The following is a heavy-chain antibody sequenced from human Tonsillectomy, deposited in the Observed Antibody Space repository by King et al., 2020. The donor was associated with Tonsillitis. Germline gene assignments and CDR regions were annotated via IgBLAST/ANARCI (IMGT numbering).Heavy chain of an antibody. D-gene: IGHD3-10*01. CDR2: IYHSGST. Sequence: QLQESGPGLVKPSGTLSLTCAVSGGSISSGSWWSWVRQPPGKGLEWIGEIYHSGSTNYNPSLKSRVTISVDKPKNQFSLKLSSVTAADTAVYYCARGGVWFGESFFDYWGQGTRVTVSS. CDR1: GGSISSGSW. CDR3: ARGGVWFGESFFDY. J-gene: IGHJ4*02. V-gene: IGHV4-4*02.